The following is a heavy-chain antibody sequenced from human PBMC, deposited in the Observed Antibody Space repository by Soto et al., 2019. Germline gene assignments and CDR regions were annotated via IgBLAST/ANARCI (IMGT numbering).Heavy chain of an antibody. V-gene: IGHV4-61*05. J-gene: IGHJ4*02. CDR2: IYFRGTT. Sequence: NPSETLSLTCTVSGGSISSSSYYWGWIRQPPGKGLEWIGYIYFRGTTNYNPSLKSRVTMSADTSKNQFSLKLNSVTAADTAVYYCARMNYYDTSGYPFDYWGQGMMVTVSS. CDR1: GGSISSSSYY. D-gene: IGHD3-22*01. CDR3: ARMNYYDTSGYPFDY.